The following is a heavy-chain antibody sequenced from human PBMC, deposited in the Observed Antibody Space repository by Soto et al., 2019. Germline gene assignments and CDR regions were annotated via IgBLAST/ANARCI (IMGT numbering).Heavy chain of an antibody. J-gene: IGHJ6*02. CDR2: ISYDGSNK. Sequence: SLRLSCAASGFTFSSYAMHWVRQAPGKGLEWVAVISYDGSNKYYADSVKGRFTISRDSSTNTLSLQMNSLRGEDTAVYYCARAPPRGIAAPGTWGSGMDVWGQGNTVTVSS. CDR1: GFTFSSYA. D-gene: IGHD6-13*01. CDR3: ARAPPRGIAAPGTWGSGMDV. V-gene: IGHV3-30-3*01.